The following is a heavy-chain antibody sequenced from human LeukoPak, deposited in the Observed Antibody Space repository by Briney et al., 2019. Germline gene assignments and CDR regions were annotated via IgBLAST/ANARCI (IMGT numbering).Heavy chain of an antibody. CDR2: IYHSGST. D-gene: IGHD6-19*01. V-gene: IGHV4-4*02. Sequence: SGTLSLTCAVPGGSISSDNWWSWVRPPPGKGLEWIGEIYHSGSTNYNPSLQSRVTISVDKSNNHFSLRLTSVTAADTAVYYCATNGWYCLDHWGQGALVTVSS. CDR3: ATNGWYCLDH. J-gene: IGHJ1*01. CDR1: GGSISSDNW.